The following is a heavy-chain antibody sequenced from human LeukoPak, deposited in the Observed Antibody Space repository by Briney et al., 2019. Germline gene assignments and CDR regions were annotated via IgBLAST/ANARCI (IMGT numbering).Heavy chain of an antibody. J-gene: IGHJ4*02. CDR2: IYSGGFT. D-gene: IGHD3-10*01. Sequence: PGGSLRLSCAASGFTVSSSYMSWVRQAPGKGLEWVSVIYSGGFTYYADSVKGRFTISRDNAKNTLYLQMNDLRAEDTAVYYCARAGSFRFDYWGQGTLVTVSS. V-gene: IGHV3-53*01. CDR1: GFTVSSSY. CDR3: ARAGSFRFDY.